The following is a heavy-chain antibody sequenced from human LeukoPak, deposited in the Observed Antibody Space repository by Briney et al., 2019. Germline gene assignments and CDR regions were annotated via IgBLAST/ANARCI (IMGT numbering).Heavy chain of an antibody. CDR3: ARHANYYYYYYMDV. V-gene: IGHV4-34*01. CDR1: VGSFSGYY. Sequence: SGTLSLTCAVCVGSFSGYYWSWIRQPPGKGREGRGEINHSGSTNYNPSLKSRVTISVDTSKNQFSLKLSSVTAADTAVYYCARHANYYYYYYMDVWGKGTTVTISS. J-gene: IGHJ6*03. CDR2: INHSGST.